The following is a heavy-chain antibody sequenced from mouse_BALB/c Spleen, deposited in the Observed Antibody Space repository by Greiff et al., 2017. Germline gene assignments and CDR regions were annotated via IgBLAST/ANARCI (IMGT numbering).Heavy chain of an antibody. J-gene: IGHJ4*01. D-gene: IGHD2-4*01. V-gene: IGHV1-18*01. Sequence: VHVKQSGPELVKPGASMKISCKASGYSFTGYTMNWVKQSHGKNLEWIGLINPYNGGTSYNQKFKGKATLTVDKSSSTAYMELLSLTSEDSAVYYCARSRYDYPYAMDYWGQGTSVTVSS. CDR1: GYSFTGYT. CDR3: ARSRYDYPYAMDY. CDR2: INPYNGGT.